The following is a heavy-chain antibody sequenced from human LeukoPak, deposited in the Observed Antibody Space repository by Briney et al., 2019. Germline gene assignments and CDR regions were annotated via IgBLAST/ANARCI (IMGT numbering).Heavy chain of an antibody. Sequence: SETLSLTCSVSGGSISPYCWGWIRQPPGKGLEWIGYISYSGDTNYTPSLKSRVTISVDTSKNQFSLKLSSVTAADTAVYYCVRITQGTVDYWGQGTLVTVSS. D-gene: IGHD3-10*01. V-gene: IGHV4-59*01. J-gene: IGHJ4*02. CDR3: VRITQGTVDY. CDR2: ISYSGDT. CDR1: GGSISPYC.